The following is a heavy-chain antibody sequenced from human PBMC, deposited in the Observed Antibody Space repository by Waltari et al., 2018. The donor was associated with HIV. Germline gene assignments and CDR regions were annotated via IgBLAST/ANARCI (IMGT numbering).Heavy chain of an antibody. Sequence: VHLMESGGGLVKPGGSLRLSCSASGFTFRNYYMSWVRQAAVRGLEWIDNITNDGRTIDYSASVKGRFTISRDNANNSLYRQMNGLKAADTAVYYCARDLSEWLARKPFDYWGQGALVTVSS. V-gene: IGHV3-11*01. CDR3: ARDLSEWLARKPFDY. CDR2: ITNDGRTI. D-gene: IGHD6-19*01. J-gene: IGHJ4*02. CDR1: GFTFRNYY.